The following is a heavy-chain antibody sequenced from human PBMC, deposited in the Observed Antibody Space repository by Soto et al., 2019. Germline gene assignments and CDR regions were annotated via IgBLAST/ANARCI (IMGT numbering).Heavy chain of an antibody. CDR1: GGSISSGGYY. V-gene: IGHV4-31*03. CDR3: ARLIRITGDNDY. J-gene: IGHJ4*02. D-gene: IGHD3-3*01. CDR2: IYYSGST. Sequence: QVQLQESGPGLVKPSQTLSLTCTVSGGSISSGGYYWSWIRQHPGKGLEWIGYIYYSGSTYYNPSLKSRVTISVDTSKNQFSLKLSSVPAADTAVYYCARLIRITGDNDYWGQGTLVTGSS.